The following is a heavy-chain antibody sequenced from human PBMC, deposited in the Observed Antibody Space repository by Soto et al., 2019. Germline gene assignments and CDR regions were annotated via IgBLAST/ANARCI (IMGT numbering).Heavy chain of an antibody. V-gene: IGHV1-2*04. CDR2: INPKSGGT. CDR3: ARGDSTDCSNGVCSFFYHHDMDV. CDR1: GYSFTDYH. Sequence: ASVKVSCKASGYSFTDYHIHWVRQALGQGLEWLGRINPKSGGTSTAQKFQGWVTMTTDTSISTASMELTRLTSDDTAIYYCARGDSTDCSNGVCSFFYHHDMDVWGQGTTVTVSS. D-gene: IGHD2-8*01. J-gene: IGHJ6*02.